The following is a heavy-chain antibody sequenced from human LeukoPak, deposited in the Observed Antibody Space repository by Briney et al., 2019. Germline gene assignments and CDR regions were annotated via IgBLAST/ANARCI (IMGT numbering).Heavy chain of an antibody. V-gene: IGHV3-30*02. CDR2: IRYDGSNK. CDR3: AKDRIYGSGSYGLDY. Sequence: PGGSLRLSCAASGFTFSSYGMHWVRQAPGKGLEWVAFIRYDGSNKYYADSVKGRFTISRDNSKNTLYLQMNSLRAEDTAVYYCAKDRIYGSGSYGLDYWGQGTLVTVSS. J-gene: IGHJ4*02. CDR1: GFTFSSYG. D-gene: IGHD3-10*01.